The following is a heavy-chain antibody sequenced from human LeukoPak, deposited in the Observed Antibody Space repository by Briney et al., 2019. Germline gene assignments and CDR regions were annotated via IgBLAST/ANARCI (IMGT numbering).Heavy chain of an antibody. J-gene: IGHJ4*02. CDR1: GFTISGYW. CDR3: ARSIMGIGDY. V-gene: IGHV3-74*01. D-gene: IGHD2-8*01. CDR2: INSDGSIT. Sequence: GGSLRLSCAASGFTISGYWLHWVRQAPGKGLVWVTRINSDGSITTYADSVKGRFTISRDNAKNTLYLQMNSLRAEDTAVYYCARSIMGIGDYWGQGTLVTVSS.